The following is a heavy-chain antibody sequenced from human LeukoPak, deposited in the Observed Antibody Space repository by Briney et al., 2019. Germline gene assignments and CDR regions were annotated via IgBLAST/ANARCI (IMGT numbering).Heavy chain of an antibody. D-gene: IGHD7-27*01. V-gene: IGHV4-39*07. CDR1: GGSISSYY. Sequence: SETLSLTCTVSGGSISSYYWSWIRQPPGKGLEWIGSIYYSGSTYYNPSLKSRVTISVDTSKNQFSLKLSSVTAADTAVYYCARDPNWGYPFDYWGQGTLVTVSS. CDR2: IYYSGST. CDR3: ARDPNWGYPFDY. J-gene: IGHJ4*02.